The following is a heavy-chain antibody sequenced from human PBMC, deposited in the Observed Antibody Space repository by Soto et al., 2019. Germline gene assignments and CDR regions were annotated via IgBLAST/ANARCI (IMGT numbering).Heavy chain of an antibody. CDR2: ISAYNGNT. CDR1: GYTFTSYG. D-gene: IGHD3-16*02. J-gene: IGHJ3*02. CDR3: ARKSYRVTVRPDDALDI. V-gene: IGHV1-18*01. Sequence: GASGKVSCKASGYTFTSYGISWVRQAPGQGLEWMGWISAYNGNTNYAQKLQGRVTMTTDTSTSTAYMELRSLRSDDTAVYYCARKSYRVTVRPDDALDIWGQGTMVTVSS.